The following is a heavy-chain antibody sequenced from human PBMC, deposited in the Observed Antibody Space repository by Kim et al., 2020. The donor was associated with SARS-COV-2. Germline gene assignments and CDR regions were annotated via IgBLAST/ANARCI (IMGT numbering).Heavy chain of an antibody. CDR1: GGSFSGYY. Sequence: SETLSLTCAVYGGSFSGYYWSWIRQPPGKGLEWIGEINHSGSTNYNPSLKSRVTISVDTSKNQFSLKLSSVTAADTAVYYCARSQHSDFWSGYSHSVFDP. V-gene: IGHV4-34*01. D-gene: IGHD3-3*01. CDR2: INHSGST. J-gene: IGHJ5*02. CDR3: ARSQHSDFWSGYSHSVFDP.